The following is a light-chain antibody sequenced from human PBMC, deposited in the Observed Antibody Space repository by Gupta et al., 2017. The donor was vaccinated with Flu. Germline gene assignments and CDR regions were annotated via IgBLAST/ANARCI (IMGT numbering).Light chain of an antibody. V-gene: IGLV3-1*01. J-gene: IGLJ2*01. CDR2: QDS. CDR1: NLGNYF. Sequence: CAGHNLGNYFVSWFQLRPGQSPVLVIYQDSKRPSGIPERFSGSNSGNTATLTISGTQAMDEADFYCQTWDTNIGVFGGGTTLTVL. CDR3: QTWDTNIGV.